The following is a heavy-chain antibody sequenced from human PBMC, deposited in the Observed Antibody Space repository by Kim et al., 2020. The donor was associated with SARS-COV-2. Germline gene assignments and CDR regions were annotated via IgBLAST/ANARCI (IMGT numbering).Heavy chain of an antibody. Sequence: RVTISVDTSKNQFSLKLSSVTAADTAVYYCARLLLPFITMVRGVTTHFDYWGQGTLVTVSS. D-gene: IGHD3-10*01. J-gene: IGHJ4*02. CDR3: ARLLLPFITMVRGVTTHFDY. V-gene: IGHV4-31*02.